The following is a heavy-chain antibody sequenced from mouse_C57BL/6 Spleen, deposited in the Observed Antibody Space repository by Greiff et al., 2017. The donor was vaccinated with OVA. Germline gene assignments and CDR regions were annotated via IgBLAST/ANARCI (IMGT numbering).Heavy chain of an antibody. CDR3: ASHEELRLQGPWFAY. V-gene: IGHV1-62-2*01. CDR2: FYPGSGSI. D-gene: IGHD3-2*02. Sequence: VQLQQSGAELVKPGASVKLSCKASGYTFTEYTIHWVKQRSGQGLEWIGWFYPGSGSIKYNEKFKDKATLTADKSSSTVYMELSSLTSEDSAVYVCASHEELRLQGPWFAYWGQGTLVTVSA. CDR1: GYTFTEYT. J-gene: IGHJ3*01.